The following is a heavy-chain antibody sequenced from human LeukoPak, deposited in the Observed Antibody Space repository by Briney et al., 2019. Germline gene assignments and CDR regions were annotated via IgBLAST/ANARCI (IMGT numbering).Heavy chain of an antibody. Sequence: PGGSLRLSCAASGFTFDHYTMHWVRQAPGKGLEWVAVISYDGSNKYYADSVKGRFTISRDNSKNTLYLQMNSLRAEDTAVYYCARGLLTVVRGVPFDYWGQGTLVTVSS. D-gene: IGHD3-10*01. CDR3: ARGLLTVVRGVPFDY. CDR2: ISYDGSNK. J-gene: IGHJ4*02. CDR1: GFTFDHYT. V-gene: IGHV3-30*03.